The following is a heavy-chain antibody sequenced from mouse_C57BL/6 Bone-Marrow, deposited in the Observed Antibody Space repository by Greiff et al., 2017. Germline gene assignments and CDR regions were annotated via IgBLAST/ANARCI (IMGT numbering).Heavy chain of an antibody. CDR2: ILPGSGST. D-gene: IGHD2-3*01. J-gene: IGHJ1*03. Sequence: QVQLQQSGAELMKPGASVKLSCKATGYTFTGYWIEWVKQRPGHGLEWIGEILPGSGSTNYNEKFKGKATFTADTSSNTAYMQLSSLTTEDSAIFYGAREVGDGYHWYFDVWGTGTTVTVSS. CDR3: AREVGDGYHWYFDV. CDR1: GYTFTGYW. V-gene: IGHV1-9*01.